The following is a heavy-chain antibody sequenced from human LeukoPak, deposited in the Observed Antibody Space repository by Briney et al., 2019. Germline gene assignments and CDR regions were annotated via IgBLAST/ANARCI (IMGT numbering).Heavy chain of an antibody. CDR3: ARRSYYYYYMDV. CDR2: ISYDGSNK. V-gene: IGHV3-30*03. CDR1: GFTFSSYG. J-gene: IGHJ6*03. Sequence: GGSLRLSCAASGFTFSSYGMHWVRQAPGKGLEWVAVISYDGSNKYYADSVKGRFTISRDNSKNTLYLQMNSLRAEDTAVYYCARRSYYYYYMDVWGKGTTVTVSS.